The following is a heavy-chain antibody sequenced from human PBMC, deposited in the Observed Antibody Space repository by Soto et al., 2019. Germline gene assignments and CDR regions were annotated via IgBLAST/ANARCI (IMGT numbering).Heavy chain of an antibody. V-gene: IGHV3-30*18. Sequence: QVQLVESGGGVVQPGRSLRLSCAASGFTFSSYGMHWVRQAPVKGLEWVAGISYDGSNKYYADSVKGRFTISRDNSKNTLYLQMNRMRAADTAVYYWAKQRTTGLVVSHYLDYWGQGTLVTVSS. CDR2: ISYDGSNK. J-gene: IGHJ4*02. D-gene: IGHD2-2*01. CDR1: GFTFSSYG. CDR3: AKQRTTGLVVSHYLDY.